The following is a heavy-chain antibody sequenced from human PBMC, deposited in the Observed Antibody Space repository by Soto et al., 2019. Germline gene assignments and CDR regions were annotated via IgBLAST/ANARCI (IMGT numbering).Heavy chain of an antibody. Sequence: SETLSLTCTVSGDSVSSGDYYWTWIRQPPGKGLEWVGHIYFSGRTNYIPSLKSRVTISLDTSKNQFSLNLTSVTAADTAVYYCARVPIDTYMIYWSDPWGQGTLVTVSS. V-gene: IGHV4-61*08. CDR1: GDSVSSGDYY. CDR3: ARVPIDTYMIYWSDP. J-gene: IGHJ5*02. D-gene: IGHD3-16*01. CDR2: IYFSGRT.